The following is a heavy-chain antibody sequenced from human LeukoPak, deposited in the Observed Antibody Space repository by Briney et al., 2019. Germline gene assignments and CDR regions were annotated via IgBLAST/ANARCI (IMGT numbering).Heavy chain of an antibody. V-gene: IGHV1-18*01. J-gene: IGHJ3*02. CDR2: ITAYNDNT. D-gene: IGHD3-9*01. CDR1: GYTFTSYG. CDR3: ARDRGYYDILTGYYTHTAFDI. Sequence: ASVKVSCKASGYTFTSYGISWVRQAPGQGLEWMGWITAYNDNTNYAQKLHGRVTMTTDTSTSTAYMELRSLRSDDTAVYYCARDRGYYDILTGYYTHTAFDIWGQGTMVTVSS.